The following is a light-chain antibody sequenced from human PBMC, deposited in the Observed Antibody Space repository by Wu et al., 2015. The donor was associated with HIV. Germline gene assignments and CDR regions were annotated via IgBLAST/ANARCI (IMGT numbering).Light chain of an antibody. Sequence: EIVMTQSPATLSVSPGERATLSCRASQSVSISLAWYQQRPGQAPRLLIYDASKRATGIPARFSGSGSGTDFTLTISSLEPEDFAVYYCQHPKIIFGQGTRLDIK. CDR2: DAS. J-gene: IGKJ5*01. CDR3: QHPKII. V-gene: IGKV3-11*01. CDR1: QSVSIS.